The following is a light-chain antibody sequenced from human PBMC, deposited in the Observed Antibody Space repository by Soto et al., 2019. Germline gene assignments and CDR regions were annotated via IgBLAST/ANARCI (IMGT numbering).Light chain of an antibody. J-gene: IGKJ4*01. V-gene: IGKV1-9*01. Sequence: DTPLTQSPSFLSASVGDRVTITCRASQDVSRSLGWYQQKPGKAPKLLISAASTLHSGVPSRFSGSGSATDFTLTISSLQPEDFATYYCQQLWTYPLNFGGGTKVEI. CDR3: QQLWTYPLN. CDR2: AAS. CDR1: QDVSRS.